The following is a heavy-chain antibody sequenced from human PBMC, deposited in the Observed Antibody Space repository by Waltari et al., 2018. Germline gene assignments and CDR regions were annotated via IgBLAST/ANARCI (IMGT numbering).Heavy chain of an antibody. CDR3: ARDYCDRTNCHGMDV. Sequence: QVQLVESGGGVVQPGRSLRLSCAASEFAFSSYAMHWVRQAPGKGLEWVAGISYNERNIYYVDSVKGRFTISRDNSNKMLYLQMNNLRAEDTAVYYCARDYCDRTNCHGMDVWGQGTTVTVSS. J-gene: IGHJ6*02. D-gene: IGHD3-22*01. CDR2: ISYNERNI. V-gene: IGHV3-30*04. CDR1: EFAFSSYA.